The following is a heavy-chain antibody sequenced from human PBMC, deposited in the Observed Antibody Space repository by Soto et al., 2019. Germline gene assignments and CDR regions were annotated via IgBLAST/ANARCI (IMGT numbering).Heavy chain of an antibody. Sequence: QVQLQQWGAGLLKPSETLSLTCAVNGGSFNDYYWAWIRQPPGKGLEWIGEIYHSGNTYYNPSLESRVIMSVDPSKKPFSLRLNSVTAADTAMYYCARVRRGFNRESWSYWYNGMDVWGQGTTVTVS. D-gene: IGHD3-16*01. J-gene: IGHJ6*02. CDR3: ARVRRGFNRESWSYWYNGMDV. CDR1: GGSFNDYY. V-gene: IGHV4-34*02. CDR2: IYHSGNT.